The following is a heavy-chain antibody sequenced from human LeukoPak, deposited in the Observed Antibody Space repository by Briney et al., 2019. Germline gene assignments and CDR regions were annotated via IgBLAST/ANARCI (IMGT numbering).Heavy chain of an antibody. CDR1: GFSFNIYA. D-gene: IGHD5-18*01. J-gene: IGHJ4*02. CDR2: ISANGAKT. V-gene: IGHV3-23*01. CDR3: ARTWIQLFTPDFDL. Sequence: GGSLTLSCAASGFSFNIYAMIWVRQAPGKGLEWVSGISANGAKTYNGDNVKGRVIISRDNFKNTVYLHMNGLRAEDTAIYYCARTWIQLFTPDFDLWGQGTLVTVSS.